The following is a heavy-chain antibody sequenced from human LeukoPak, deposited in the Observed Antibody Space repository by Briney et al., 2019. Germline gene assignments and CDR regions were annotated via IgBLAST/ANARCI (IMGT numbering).Heavy chain of an antibody. Sequence: ASVKVSCKASGYTFTSYYMHWVRQAPGQGLEWMGIINPSGGSTSYAQKFQGRVTMTRDTSISTAYMELSRLRSDDTAVYYCAREAAAGTTTNWFDPWGQGTLVTVSS. V-gene: IGHV1-46*01. CDR1: GYTFTSYY. D-gene: IGHD6-13*01. CDR3: AREAAAGTTTNWFDP. CDR2: INPSGGST. J-gene: IGHJ5*02.